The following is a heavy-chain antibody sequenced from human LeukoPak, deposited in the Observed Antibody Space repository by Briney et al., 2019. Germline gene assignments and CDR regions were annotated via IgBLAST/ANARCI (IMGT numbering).Heavy chain of an antibody. V-gene: IGHV1-18*01. Sequence: ASVKVSCKASGYSFTSYGISWVRQAPGQGLEWMEWISAYNGATNHAHDFQGRVTMTTDTSTSTAYMELRSLRSDDTAVYYCASGLSGSYDYWGQGTLVTVSS. CDR2: ISAYNGAT. CDR3: ASGLSGSYDY. CDR1: GYSFTSYG. D-gene: IGHD1-26*01. J-gene: IGHJ4*02.